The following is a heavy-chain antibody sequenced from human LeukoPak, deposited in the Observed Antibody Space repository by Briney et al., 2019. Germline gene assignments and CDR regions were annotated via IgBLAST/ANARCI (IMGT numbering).Heavy chain of an antibody. D-gene: IGHD3-10*01. J-gene: IGHJ4*02. CDR2: ISGSGGST. Sequence: GGSLRLSCAASGFTFGYYAMSWVRQAPGKGLEWVSAISGSGGSTYYADSVKGRFTISRDNSKNTLYLQMNSLRAEDTAVYYCARVSLWFGELPDRYFDYWGQGTLVTVSS. V-gene: IGHV3-23*01. CDR1: GFTFGYYA. CDR3: ARVSLWFGELPDRYFDY.